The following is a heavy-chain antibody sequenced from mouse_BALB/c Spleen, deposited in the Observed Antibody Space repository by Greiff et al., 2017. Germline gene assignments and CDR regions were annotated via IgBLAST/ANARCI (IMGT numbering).Heavy chain of an antibody. V-gene: IGHV1-9*01. D-gene: IGHD2-10*02. J-gene: IGHJ4*01. CDR3: ARRPLYGNYAMDY. Sequence: VQLQQSGAELMKPGASVKISCKATGYTFSSYWIEWVKQRPGHGLEWIGEILPGSGSTNYNEKFKGKATFTADTSSNTAYMQLSSLTSEDSAVYYGARRPLYGNYAMDYWGQGTSVTVSS. CDR2: ILPGSGST. CDR1: GYTFSSYW.